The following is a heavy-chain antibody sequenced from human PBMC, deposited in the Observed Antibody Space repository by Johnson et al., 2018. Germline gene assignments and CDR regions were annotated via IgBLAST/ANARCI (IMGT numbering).Heavy chain of an antibody. Sequence: VQLVQSGGGLVQPGGSLRLSCAASGFTFSSYAMSWVRQAPGKGLEWVSGISDSGDSTYYADSVKGRFTISRDNSRNTVFLQLNSLRVEDTAVYYCARVVSRDNSGRLGYYYYYGMDGWGQGTTVTVSS. CDR3: ARVVSRDNSGRLGYYYYYGMDG. CDR1: GFTFSSYA. CDR2: ISDSGDST. D-gene: IGHD6-19*01. J-gene: IGHJ6*02. V-gene: IGHV3-23*04.